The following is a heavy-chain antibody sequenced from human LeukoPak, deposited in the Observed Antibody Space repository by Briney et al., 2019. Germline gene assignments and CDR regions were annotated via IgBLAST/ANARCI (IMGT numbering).Heavy chain of an antibody. V-gene: IGHV1-2*02. CDR3: ARDRGGSIQVVVAATAHINWFDP. Sequence: VASVKVSCKASGYTFTGYYMHWVRQAPGQGLEWMGWINPNSGGTNYAQKFQGRVTMTRDTSISTAYMELSRLRSDDTAVYYCARDRGGSIQVVVAATAHINWFDPWGQGTLVTVSS. D-gene: IGHD2-15*01. CDR1: GYTFTGYY. J-gene: IGHJ5*02. CDR2: INPNSGGT.